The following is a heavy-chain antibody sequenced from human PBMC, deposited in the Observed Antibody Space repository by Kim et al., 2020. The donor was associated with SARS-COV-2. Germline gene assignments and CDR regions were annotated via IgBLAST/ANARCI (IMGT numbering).Heavy chain of an antibody. J-gene: IGHJ4*02. D-gene: IGHD5-12*01. Sequence: ASVKVSCKASGDSFTNYGFSWVRQAPGQGLEWMGWISAYNGDTNYAQKVQDRLTMTTDTSTSTAYMELRSLRPDDTAVYYCARDIPRSTSAYQSFYHWGQGTLVSVSS. CDR1: GDSFTNYG. CDR2: ISAYNGDT. V-gene: IGHV1-18*01. CDR3: ARDIPRSTSAYQSFYH.